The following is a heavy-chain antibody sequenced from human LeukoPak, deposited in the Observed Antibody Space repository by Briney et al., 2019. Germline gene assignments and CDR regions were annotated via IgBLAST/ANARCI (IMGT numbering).Heavy chain of an antibody. V-gene: IGHV5-51*01. CDR2: IYPGDSDT. Sequence: GESLKISCKGSGYSFTSYWIAWVRQMPGKGLEWMGIIYPGDSDTRYSPSFQGQATISADKSISTAYLQWSSLKASDTAMYYCASSTPQDAFDIWGQGTMVTVSS. J-gene: IGHJ3*02. CDR1: GYSFTSYW. CDR3: ASSTPQDAFDI.